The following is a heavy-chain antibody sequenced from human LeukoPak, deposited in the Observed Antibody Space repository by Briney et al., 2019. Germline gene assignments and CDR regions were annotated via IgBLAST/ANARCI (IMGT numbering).Heavy chain of an antibody. CDR3: ARMTGSANEYYFDY. CDR2: ITHSGST. D-gene: IGHD3-9*01. Sequence: SETLSLTCAVSGGPFSNGGYSWSWIRQPPGKGLEWIGYITHSGSTYYNPSLKSRVTISGDRSRNQFSLKLSSVTAADTAVYHCARMTGSANEYYFDYWGQGTLVTVSS. CDR1: GGPFSNGGYS. V-gene: IGHV4-30-2*01. J-gene: IGHJ4*02.